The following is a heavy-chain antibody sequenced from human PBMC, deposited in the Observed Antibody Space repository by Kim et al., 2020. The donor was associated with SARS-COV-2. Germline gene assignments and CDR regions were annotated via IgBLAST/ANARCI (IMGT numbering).Heavy chain of an antibody. CDR2: ISAYNGNT. CDR3: ARELLRYDFWSGYINWFDP. CDR1: GYTFTSYG. Sequence: ASVKVSCKASGYTFTSYGISWVRQAPGQGLEWMGWISAYNGNTNYAQKLQGRVTMTTDTSTSTAYMELRSLRSDDTAVYYCARELLRYDFWSGYINWFDPWGQGTLVTVSS. J-gene: IGHJ5*02. V-gene: IGHV1-18*01. D-gene: IGHD3-3*01.